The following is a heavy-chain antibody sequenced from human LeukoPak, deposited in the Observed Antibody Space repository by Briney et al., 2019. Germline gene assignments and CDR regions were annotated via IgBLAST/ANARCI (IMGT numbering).Heavy chain of an antibody. D-gene: IGHD1-1*01. Sequence: PGGSLRLSCAASGFTFSSYLMHWVRQAPGKGLVWVSRINSDGSSTSYADSVKGRFTISRDNAKNTLYLQMNSLRAEDTAVYYCARLERKVALDYWGQGTLVTVSS. CDR1: GFTFSSYL. CDR2: INSDGSST. J-gene: IGHJ4*02. CDR3: ARLERKVALDY. V-gene: IGHV3-74*01.